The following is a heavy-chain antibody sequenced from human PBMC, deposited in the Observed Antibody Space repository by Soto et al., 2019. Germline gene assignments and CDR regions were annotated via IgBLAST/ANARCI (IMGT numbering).Heavy chain of an antibody. CDR1: GFTFSSYW. Sequence: PVGSLRLSCAASGFTFSSYWMSWVRQAPGKGLEWVANIKQDGSEKYYVDSVKGRFTISRDNAKNSLYLQMNSLRAEDTAVYYCARVKTIFGVVNWFDPWGQGTLVTVSS. CDR2: IKQDGSEK. D-gene: IGHD3-3*01. CDR3: ARVKTIFGVVNWFDP. J-gene: IGHJ5*02. V-gene: IGHV3-7*01.